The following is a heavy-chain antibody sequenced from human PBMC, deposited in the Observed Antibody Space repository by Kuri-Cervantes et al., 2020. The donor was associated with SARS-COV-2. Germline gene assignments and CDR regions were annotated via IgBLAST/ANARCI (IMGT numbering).Heavy chain of an antibody. CDR1: GGSISSYY. V-gene: IGHV4-59*08. D-gene: IGHD4-17*01. Sequence: GSLRLSCSVSGGSISSYYWSWIRQPPGKGLEWIGYIYYTGSTNNNPSLKSRGTISLDRSKNQFSLKLSSVTAADTAVYYCARQGDYGDYWLDPWGQGTLVTVSS. CDR2: IYYTGST. J-gene: IGHJ5*02. CDR3: ARQGDYGDYWLDP.